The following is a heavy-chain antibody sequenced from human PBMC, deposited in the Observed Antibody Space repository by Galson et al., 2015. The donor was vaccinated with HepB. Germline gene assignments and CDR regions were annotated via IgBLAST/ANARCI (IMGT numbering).Heavy chain of an antibody. CDR2: ISSSGSYI. Sequence: SLRLSCAASGFTFSRYSLNWVRQAPGRGLEWVSFISSSGSYIYYGDSVKGRFTISRDNAKSSLYLQMNNVRAEDTAVYYCARESLENEYGGSGYLFDYWGQGTLVTVSS. J-gene: IGHJ4*02. CDR3: ARESLENEYGGSGYLFDY. V-gene: IGHV3-21*01. CDR1: GFTFSRYS. D-gene: IGHD3-22*01.